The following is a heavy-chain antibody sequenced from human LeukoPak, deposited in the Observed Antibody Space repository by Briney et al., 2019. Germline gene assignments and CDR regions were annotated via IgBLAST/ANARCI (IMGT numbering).Heavy chain of an antibody. Sequence: SETLSLTCTVSGGSISSSSYYWGWIRQPPGKGQEWIGSIYYSGSTYYNPSLKSRVTISVDTSKNQFSLKLSSVTAADTAVYYCASVKWELGSWGQGTLVTVSS. CDR3: ASVKWELGS. V-gene: IGHV4-39*01. CDR1: GGSISSSSYY. CDR2: IYYSGST. J-gene: IGHJ5*02. D-gene: IGHD1-26*01.